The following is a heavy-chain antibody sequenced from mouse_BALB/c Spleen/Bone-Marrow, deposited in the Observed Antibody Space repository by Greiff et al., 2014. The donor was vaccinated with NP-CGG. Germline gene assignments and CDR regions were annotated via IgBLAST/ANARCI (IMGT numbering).Heavy chain of an antibody. Sequence: VQLQQSGAELVKPGTSVKLSCKASGYTFTSHYIYWVKQRPGQGLKWIGEINPNNGGTNFNGKFKSKATLTVDKSSSTAYMQLSSLTSEDSAVYYCTRLSLLRGYFDYWGQGTTLTVSS. CDR1: GYTFTSHY. J-gene: IGHJ2*01. V-gene: IGHV1S81*02. D-gene: IGHD1-2*01. CDR3: TRLSLLRGYFDY. CDR2: INPNNGGT.